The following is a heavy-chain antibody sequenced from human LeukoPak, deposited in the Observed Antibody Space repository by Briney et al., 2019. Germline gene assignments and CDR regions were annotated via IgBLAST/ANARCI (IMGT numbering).Heavy chain of an antibody. CDR3: ARSLVVATYYYYGMDV. V-gene: IGHV3-21*01. CDR1: GFTFSSYG. Sequence: PGRSLRLSCAASGFTFSSYGVNWVRQAPGKGLEWVSSISSSSSYIYYADSVKGRFTISRDNAKNSLYLQMNSLRAEDTAVYYCARSLVVATYYYYGMDVWGQGTTVTVSS. J-gene: IGHJ6*02. D-gene: IGHD3-22*01. CDR2: ISSSSSYI.